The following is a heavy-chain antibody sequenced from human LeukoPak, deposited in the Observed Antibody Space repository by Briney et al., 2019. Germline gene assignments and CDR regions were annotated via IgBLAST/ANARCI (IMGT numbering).Heavy chain of an antibody. CDR1: GFTFSSYW. Sequence: PGGSLRLSCAASGFTFSSYWMSWVRQAPGRGLEWVSAISGSGGSTYYADSVKGRFTISRDNSKNTLYLQMNSLRAEDMAVYYCAKGSGGLMGAFDLWRQGTMDTVSS. CDR2: ISGSGGST. J-gene: IGHJ3*01. V-gene: IGHV3-23*01. D-gene: IGHD4-23*01. CDR3: AKGSGGLMGAFDL.